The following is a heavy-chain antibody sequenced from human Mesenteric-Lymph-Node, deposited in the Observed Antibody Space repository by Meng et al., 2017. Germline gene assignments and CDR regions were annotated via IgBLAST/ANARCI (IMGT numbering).Heavy chain of an antibody. V-gene: IGHV4-30-4*01. Sequence: QGLRKESGQGLVKHSQTLSLTCTGSGGSISSGDYYWSWLRQPPGKGLEWIGYIYYSGSTYYNPSLKSRVTISVDTSKNQFSLKLSSVTAADTAVYYCARGYYDSSGYGYWYFDLWGRGTLVTVSS. CDR2: IYYSGST. CDR3: ARGYYDSSGYGYWYFDL. CDR1: GGSISSGDYY. J-gene: IGHJ2*01. D-gene: IGHD3-22*01.